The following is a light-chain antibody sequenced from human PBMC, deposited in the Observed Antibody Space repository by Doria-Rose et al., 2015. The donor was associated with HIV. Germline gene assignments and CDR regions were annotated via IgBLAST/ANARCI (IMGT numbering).Light chain of an antibody. CDR1: QSFSSTY. V-gene: IGKV3-20*01. CDR3: HQYGTSWT. Sequence: TQSPGTLSLSPGERATLSCRASQSFSSTYLAWYQQKPDQARSLLIYDGSTRTTGIPDRFSASGSGTDFTLTINRLEPEDFALYYCHQYGTSWTFGQGTKVEI. CDR2: DGS. J-gene: IGKJ1*01.